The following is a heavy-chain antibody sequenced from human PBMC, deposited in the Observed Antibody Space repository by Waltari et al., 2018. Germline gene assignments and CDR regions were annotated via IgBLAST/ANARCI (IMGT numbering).Heavy chain of an antibody. D-gene: IGHD3-22*01. CDR2: ISGSCGST. CDR3: ATGPQNYYYDSSGYVMRDY. Sequence: EVQLVESGGGLVQPGGSLRLSCAASGFTFSSYAMSWVRQAPGKGLEWVSAISGSCGSTYYADSVKGRFTISRDNSKNTLYLQMNSLRAEDTAVYYCATGPQNYYYDSSGYVMRDYWGQGTLVTVSS. CDR1: GFTFSSYA. V-gene: IGHV3-23*04. J-gene: IGHJ4*02.